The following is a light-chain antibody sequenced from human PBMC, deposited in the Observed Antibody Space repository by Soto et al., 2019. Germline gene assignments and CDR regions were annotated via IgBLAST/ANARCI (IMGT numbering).Light chain of an antibody. Sequence: DIQMTQSPSSLSASVGDRVTITCRTSQSINTYLNWYQQKPGKAPKVLIYGASSLQSGVPLRFSGSGSGTDFTLTISRLEPEDFAVYYCLQYGSSPITFGQGTRLEIK. V-gene: IGKV1-39*01. CDR2: GAS. J-gene: IGKJ5*01. CDR3: LQYGSSPIT. CDR1: QSINTY.